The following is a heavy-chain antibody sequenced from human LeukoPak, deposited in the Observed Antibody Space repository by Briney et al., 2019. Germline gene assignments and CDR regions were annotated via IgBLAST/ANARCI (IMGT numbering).Heavy chain of an antibody. CDR1: GFTFDDYA. Sequence: PGGSLRLSCAVSGFTFDDYAMHSVRQAPGKGLEWVSLISGDGGSTYYADSVQGRFTISRDNSKNSLYLQMNSLRTEDTALYYCAKGGYDSSGSLWGQGTMVTVSS. CDR2: ISGDGGST. J-gene: IGHJ3*01. CDR3: AKGGYDSSGSL. D-gene: IGHD3-22*01. V-gene: IGHV3-43*02.